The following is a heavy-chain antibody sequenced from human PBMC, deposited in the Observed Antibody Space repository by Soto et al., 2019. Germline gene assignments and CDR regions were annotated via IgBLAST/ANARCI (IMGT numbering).Heavy chain of an antibody. CDR3: ARENSRYYYYGMDV. CDR2: IYYSGST. Sequence: PSETLSLTCTVSGGSISSSSYYWGWSRQPPGKGLEWIGSIYYSGSTYYNPPLKSRVAISVDTSKNQFSLKLSSVTAADTAVYYCARENSRYYYYGMDVWGQGTTVTVSS. V-gene: IGHV4-39*02. CDR1: GGSISSSSYY. D-gene: IGHD6-13*01. J-gene: IGHJ6*02.